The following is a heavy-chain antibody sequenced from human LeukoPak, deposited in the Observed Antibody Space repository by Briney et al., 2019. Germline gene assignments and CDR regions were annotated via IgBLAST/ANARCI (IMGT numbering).Heavy chain of an antibody. J-gene: IGHJ4*02. CDR1: GFTFSDYY. CDR2: ISSSGSTI. CDR3: ASGYYDFWSGYPYYFDY. Sequence: GGSLRLSCAASGFTFSDYYMSCIRQAPGKGLEWVSYISSSGSTIYYADSVKGRFTISRDNAKNSLYLQMNSLRAEDTAVYYCASGYYDFWSGYPYYFDYWGQGTLVTVSS. V-gene: IGHV3-11*04. D-gene: IGHD3-3*01.